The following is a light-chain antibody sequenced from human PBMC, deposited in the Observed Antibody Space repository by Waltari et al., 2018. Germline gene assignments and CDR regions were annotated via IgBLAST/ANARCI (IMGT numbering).Light chain of an antibody. CDR2: NNS. V-gene: IGLV1-44*01. Sequence: QSVLTQPPSASGIPGQRVTISCSGGASNIGSNAVNWYQDLPGAAPKLVILNNSQRPSGISGRFSGSTSGASASLAISGRQSDDEADYYCASWDGSLAAYVFGGGTKVTV. CDR1: ASNIGSNA. J-gene: IGLJ1*01. CDR3: ASWDGSLAAYV.